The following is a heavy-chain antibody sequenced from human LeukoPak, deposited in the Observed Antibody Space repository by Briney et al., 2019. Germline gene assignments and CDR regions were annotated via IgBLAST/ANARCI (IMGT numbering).Heavy chain of an antibody. CDR2: IKYDASEK. Sequence: GGSLRLSCKASGFTFSTFWMSWVRRAPGKGLEWVANIKYDASEKYYVDSVKGRFIVSRDNTENSLYLQMNSLRDEDTAVYYCARGASVSQWGQGTLVTVSS. V-gene: IGHV3-7*01. CDR1: GFTFSTFW. CDR3: ARGASVSQ. D-gene: IGHD6-19*01. J-gene: IGHJ4*02.